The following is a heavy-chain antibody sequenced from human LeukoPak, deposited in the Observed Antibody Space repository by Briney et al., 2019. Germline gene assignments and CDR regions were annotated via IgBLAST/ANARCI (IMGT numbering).Heavy chain of an antibody. Sequence: SETLSLTRTVSGGSISSYYWTWIRQPAGKGLEWIGEINHRGTTKYNPSLKSRVTISIDTSKNQFSLKLTSVTAADTAVYYCAREPKAVTTFYFYYYYIDVSGKGTTVTVSS. V-gene: IGHV4-34*01. CDR2: INHRGTT. CDR3: AREPKAVTTFYFYYYYIDV. D-gene: IGHD4-17*01. J-gene: IGHJ6*03. CDR1: GGSISSYY.